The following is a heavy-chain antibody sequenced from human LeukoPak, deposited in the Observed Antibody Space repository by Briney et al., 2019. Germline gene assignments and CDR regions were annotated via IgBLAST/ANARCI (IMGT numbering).Heavy chain of an antibody. CDR2: IYTSGST. J-gene: IGHJ3*02. CDR3: ARDPYNWNYPI. V-gene: IGHV4-61*02. D-gene: IGHD1-7*01. CDR1: GGSISSGSYY. Sequence: SETLSLTCTVSGGSISSGSYYWSWIRQPAGKGLEWIGRIYTSGSTNYNPSLKSRVTMSVDTSNNQFSLKLSSVTAADTAVYYCARDPYNWNYPIWGQGTMVTVSS.